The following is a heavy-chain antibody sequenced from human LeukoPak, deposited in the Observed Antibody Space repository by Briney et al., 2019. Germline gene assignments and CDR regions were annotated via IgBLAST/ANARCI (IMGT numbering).Heavy chain of an antibody. V-gene: IGHV1-2*02. D-gene: IGHD5-12*01. CDR2: IKSNSGGT. CDR1: GYTLTGYY. Sequence: GAPVKVSCKASGYTLTGYYMHWVRKAPGQGLEWLGWIKSNSGGTNYAEKFQGRVTMTRDTSINTAYMELSRLRSDDTAVYYCARELAYSGCDFWGQGTLVTVSS. CDR3: ARELAYSGCDF. J-gene: IGHJ4*02.